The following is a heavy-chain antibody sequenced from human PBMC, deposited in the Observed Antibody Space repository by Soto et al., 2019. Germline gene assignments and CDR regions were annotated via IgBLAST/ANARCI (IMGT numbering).Heavy chain of an antibody. CDR1: GFTFSSYG. V-gene: IGHV3-30*18. Sequence: QVQLVESGGGVVQPGRSLRLSCAASGFTFSSYGMHWVRQAPGKGLEWVAVISYDGSNKYYADSVKGRFTISRDNSKNTLYLQMNSLRAEDTAVYYRAKDRRYYDSSGYYYYYGMDVWGQGTTVTVSS. J-gene: IGHJ6*02. D-gene: IGHD3-22*01. CDR3: AKDRRYYDSSGYYYYYGMDV. CDR2: ISYDGSNK.